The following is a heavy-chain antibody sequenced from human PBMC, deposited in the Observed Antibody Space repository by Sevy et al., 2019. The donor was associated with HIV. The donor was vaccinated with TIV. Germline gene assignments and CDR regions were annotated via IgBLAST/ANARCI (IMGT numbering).Heavy chain of an antibody. CDR1: GYTFTSYY. D-gene: IGHD3-22*01. CDR3: ARAKYYYDSSGYYYVSYFDY. V-gene: IGHV1-46*01. J-gene: IGHJ4*02. CDR2: INPSGGST. Sequence: ASVKVSCKASGYTFTSYYMHWVRQAPGQGLEWMGIINPSGGSTSYAQKFQGRVTMTRDTSTSTVYMELSSPRSEDTAVYYCARAKYYYDSSGYYYVSYFDYWGQGTLVTVSS.